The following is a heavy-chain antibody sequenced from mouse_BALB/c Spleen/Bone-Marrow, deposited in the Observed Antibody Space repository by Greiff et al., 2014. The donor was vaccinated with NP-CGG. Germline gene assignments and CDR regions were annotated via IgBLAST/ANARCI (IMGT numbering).Heavy chain of an antibody. D-gene: IGHD1-1*01. Sequence: EVQLVESGGGLVQPGGSRKLSCAASGFTFSSFGMHWVRQAPEKGLEWVAYISSGSSTIYYAAPVMGRFTIARDNPKNTLFLQMTSLRSEDTAMDYCARSGSSSGYFDYWGQGTTLTVSS. CDR1: GFTFSSFG. CDR2: ISSGSSTI. V-gene: IGHV5-17*02. CDR3: ARSGSSSGYFDY. J-gene: IGHJ2*01.